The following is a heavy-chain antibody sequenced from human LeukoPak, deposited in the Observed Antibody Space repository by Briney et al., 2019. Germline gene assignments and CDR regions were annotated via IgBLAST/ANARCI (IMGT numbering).Heavy chain of an antibody. D-gene: IGHD6-13*01. Sequence: SETLSLTCAVYGGAFSGYYWSWIRQPPGKGLEWIGENIHSGSTNYNPSPKSRVTISVDTSKNQFSLKLSSVTAAYKTVYYWASGRFTSSWYGSCRAVYYFDYWGQGTLVTVSS. J-gene: IGHJ4*02. CDR3: ASGRFTSSWYGSCRAVYYFDY. CDR2: NIHSGST. V-gene: IGHV4-34*12. CDR1: GGAFSGYY.